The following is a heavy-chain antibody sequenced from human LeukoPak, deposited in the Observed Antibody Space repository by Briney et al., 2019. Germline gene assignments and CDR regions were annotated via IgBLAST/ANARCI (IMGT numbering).Heavy chain of an antibody. Sequence: SETLSLTCTVSGGSISSYYWSWIRQPPGKGLEWIGSIYYSGSTYYNPSLKSRVTISVDTSKNQFSLKLSSVTAADTAVYYCARGRSDYDFWSGYGFDPWGQGTLVTVSS. J-gene: IGHJ5*02. CDR1: GGSISSYY. CDR3: ARGRSDYDFWSGYGFDP. D-gene: IGHD3-3*01. V-gene: IGHV4-59*08. CDR2: IYYSGST.